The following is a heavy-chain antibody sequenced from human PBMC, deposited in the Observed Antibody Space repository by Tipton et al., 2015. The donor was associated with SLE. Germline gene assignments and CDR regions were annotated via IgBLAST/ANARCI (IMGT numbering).Heavy chain of an antibody. V-gene: IGHV4-61*01. Sequence: TLSLTCTVSGGSISSSSYYWSWIRQPPGKGLEWIGYIYYSGSTNYNPSLKSRVTISVDTSKNQFSLRLTSVTAADTAVYYCARGRLGDSQHHFDYWGQGTLVTVSS. CDR2: IYYSGST. J-gene: IGHJ4*02. CDR1: GGSISSSSYY. D-gene: IGHD1-26*01. CDR3: ARGRLGDSQHHFDY.